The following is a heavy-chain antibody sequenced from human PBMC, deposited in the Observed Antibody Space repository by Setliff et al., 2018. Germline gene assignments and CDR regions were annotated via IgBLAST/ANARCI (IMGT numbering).Heavy chain of an antibody. CDR1: GFTFSDAW. Sequence: GGSLRLSCAASGFTFSDAWMNWVRQAPGKGLEWVGRIKSKADGGTADFAAPVKGRLTISRDDSKNTMSLQMNSLKTEDTAVYFCATRLGDFWGQGTLVTVSS. J-gene: IGHJ4*02. CDR2: IKSKADGGTA. V-gene: IGHV3-15*01. CDR3: ATRLGDF.